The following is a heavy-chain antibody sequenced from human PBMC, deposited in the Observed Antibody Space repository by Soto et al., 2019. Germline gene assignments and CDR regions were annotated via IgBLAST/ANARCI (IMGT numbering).Heavy chain of an antibody. V-gene: IGHV1-69*06. CDR2: IIPVFGTP. CDR1: GYSFSSHA. D-gene: IGHD6-13*01. J-gene: IGHJ4*02. Sequence: QVQLEQSGSEVKKSGSSVKVSCKASGYSFSSHAITWVRQAPGQGLEWMGGIIPVFGTPSYAQKFQGRVKISADKSTNTFYLEVRSLRSEDTAVYYCARGGALSTSWYWGDGLDSWGQGTQVTVSS. CDR3: ARGGALSTSWYWGDGLDS.